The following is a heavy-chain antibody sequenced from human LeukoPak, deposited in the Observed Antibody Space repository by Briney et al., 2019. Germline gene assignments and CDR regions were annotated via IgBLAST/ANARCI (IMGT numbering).Heavy chain of an antibody. CDR2: ISYDGSNK. CDR1: GFTFSSYA. V-gene: IGHV3-30*04. J-gene: IGHJ5*02. CDR3: AKVAYSSGWYEVVGWFDP. Sequence: PGGSLRLSCAASGFTFSSYAMHWVRQAPGKGLEWVAVISYDGSNKHYADSVKGRFTISRDNSKNTLYLQMNSLRAEDTAVYYCAKVAYSSGWYEVVGWFDPWGQGTLVTVSS. D-gene: IGHD6-19*01.